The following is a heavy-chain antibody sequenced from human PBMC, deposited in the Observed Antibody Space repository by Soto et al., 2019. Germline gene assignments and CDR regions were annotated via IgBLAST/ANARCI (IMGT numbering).Heavy chain of an antibody. Sequence: QVQLVQSGAEVRKPGSSVTVSCKASGGTFSNYAISWVRQAPGQGLEWMGGIIPIVGTGSYAQKFQGRVTITEDEPTTTAYMELSSLRFEDTAVYYCARVVILVPTASSNYCDQVDGWGPRPTVTVSS. J-gene: IGHJ6*02. D-gene: IGHD2-2*01. CDR3: ARVVILVPTASSNYCDQVDG. V-gene: IGHV1-69*01. CDR2: IIPIVGTG. CDR1: GGTFSNYA.